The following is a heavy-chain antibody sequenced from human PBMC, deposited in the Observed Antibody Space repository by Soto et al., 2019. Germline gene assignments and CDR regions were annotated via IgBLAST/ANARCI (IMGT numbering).Heavy chain of an antibody. D-gene: IGHD4-4*01. Sequence: ASVKVSCKASGYTFTSYAMHWVCQAPGQRLEWMGWINAGNGNTKYSQKFQGRVTITRDTSASTAYMELSSLRSEDTAVYYCAINRADYSNYFSYYYYMDVWGKGTTVTVSS. J-gene: IGHJ6*03. CDR3: AINRADYSNYFSYYYYMDV. CDR1: GYTFTSYA. V-gene: IGHV1-3*01. CDR2: INAGNGNT.